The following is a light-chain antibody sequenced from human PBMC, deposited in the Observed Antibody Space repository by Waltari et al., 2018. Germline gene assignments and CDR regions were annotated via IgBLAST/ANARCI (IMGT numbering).Light chain of an antibody. CDR2: EVS. CDR1: SSDVGGYNY. J-gene: IGLJ1*01. Sequence: QSALTQPASVSGSPGQSITISCTGTSSDVGGYNYVSWYQQHPGKAPQLMIYEVSNRPSGVSNRFSGSKSGNTASLTISGLQAGDEADYYCSSYTSSSPYVFGTGTKVTVL. CDR3: SSYTSSSPYV. V-gene: IGLV2-14*01.